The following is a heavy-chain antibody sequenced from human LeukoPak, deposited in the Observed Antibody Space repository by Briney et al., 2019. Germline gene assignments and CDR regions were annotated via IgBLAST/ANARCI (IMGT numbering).Heavy chain of an antibody. J-gene: IGHJ4*02. CDR1: GFTFSIHG. Sequence: GGSLRLSCAASGFTFSIHGMNWVRQAPGKGLEWVAFIRYDGSNKYYADSVKGRFTISRDNSKNTLYLQMNSLRAEDTAVYYCAKDHRYYYGSGDFDYWGQGTLVTVSS. CDR3: AKDHRYYYGSGDFDY. CDR2: IRYDGSNK. D-gene: IGHD3-10*01. V-gene: IGHV3-30*02.